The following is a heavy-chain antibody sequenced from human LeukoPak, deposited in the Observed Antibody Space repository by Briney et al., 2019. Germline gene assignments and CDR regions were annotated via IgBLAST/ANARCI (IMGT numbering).Heavy chain of an antibody. D-gene: IGHD4-23*01. V-gene: IGHV1-69*13. CDR1: GGTFSSYA. CDR3: ARVFGGNICHDAFDI. J-gene: IGHJ3*02. Sequence: SVKVSCKASGGTFSSYAISWVRQAPGQGLEWMGGIIPIFGTANYAQKFQGRVTITADESTSTAYMELSSLRSEDTAVYYCARVFGGNICHDAFDIWGQGTMVTVSS. CDR2: IIPIFGTA.